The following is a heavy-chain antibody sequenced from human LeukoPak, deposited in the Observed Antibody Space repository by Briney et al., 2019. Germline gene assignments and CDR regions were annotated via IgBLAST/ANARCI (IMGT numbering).Heavy chain of an antibody. V-gene: IGHV4-59*08. J-gene: IGHJ4*02. CDR2: IYYSGST. Sequence: SETLSLTCTVSGGSISSYYWSWIRQPPGKGLEWIGYIYYSGSTNYNPSLKSRVTISVDTSKNQFSLKLSSVTAADTAVYYCARLRSYDCSGYDPSPKYYFDYWGQGTLVTVSS. D-gene: IGHD3-22*01. CDR1: GGSISSYY. CDR3: ARLRSYDCSGYDPSPKYYFDY.